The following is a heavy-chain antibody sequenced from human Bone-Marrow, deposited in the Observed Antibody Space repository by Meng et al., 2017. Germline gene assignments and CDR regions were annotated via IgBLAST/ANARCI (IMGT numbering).Heavy chain of an antibody. CDR3: ARERAAGTDAFDI. D-gene: IGHD6-13*01. CDR2: ISAYNGNT. Sequence: ASVKVSCKASGYTFTSYGISWVRQAPGQGLEWMGWISAYNGNTNYAQKLQGRVTMTTDTSTSTAHMELRSLRSDDTAVYYCARERAAGTDAFDIWGQGTMVTVSS. J-gene: IGHJ3*02. V-gene: IGHV1-18*01. CDR1: GYTFTSYG.